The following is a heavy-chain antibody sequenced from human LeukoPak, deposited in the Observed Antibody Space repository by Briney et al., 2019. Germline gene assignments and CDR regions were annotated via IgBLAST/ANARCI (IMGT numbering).Heavy chain of an antibody. V-gene: IGHV3-48*01. CDR2: ISSSSSTI. Sequence: GGTLRLYCAASGFTFSSYSMNWVRQAPGKGLEWVSYISSSSSTIYYADSVKGRFTISRDNSKNTLYLQMNSLRAEDTAVYYCARDVIDGRAGNWFGPCGQGTLVTVSS. CDR3: ARDVIDGRAGNWFGP. J-gene: IGHJ5*02. CDR1: GFTFSSYS. D-gene: IGHD3-16*02.